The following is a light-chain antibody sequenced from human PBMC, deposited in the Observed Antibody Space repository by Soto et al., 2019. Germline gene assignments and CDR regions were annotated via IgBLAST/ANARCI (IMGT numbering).Light chain of an antibody. Sequence: EIVLTQSPGTLSLSPGERAILSCRASQTINNRYLAWYQQKPGQAPRLLIYDASNRATGIPARFSGSGSGTAFTLTISSREPEDIAVYYCQQRSNWRVTFGGGTKVEIK. J-gene: IGKJ4*01. CDR3: QQRSNWRVT. CDR2: DAS. V-gene: IGKV3-11*01. CDR1: QTINNRY.